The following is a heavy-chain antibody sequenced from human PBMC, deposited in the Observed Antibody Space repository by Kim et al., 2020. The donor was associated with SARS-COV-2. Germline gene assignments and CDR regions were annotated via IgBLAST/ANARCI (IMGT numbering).Heavy chain of an antibody. CDR3: ARAGYSSSWYGPRWWFDP. CDR1: GGSFSGYY. CDR2: INHSGST. D-gene: IGHD6-13*01. V-gene: IGHV4-34*01. J-gene: IGHJ5*02. Sequence: SETLSLTCAVYGGSFSGYYWSWIRQPPGKGLEWIGEINHSGSTNYNPSLKRRVTISVDTSKNQFSLKLSSVTAADTAVYYCARAGYSSSWYGPRWWFDP.